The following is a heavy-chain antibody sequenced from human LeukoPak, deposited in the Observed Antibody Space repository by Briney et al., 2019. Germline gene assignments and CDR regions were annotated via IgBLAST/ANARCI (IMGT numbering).Heavy chain of an antibody. CDR1: GFTFSSYA. V-gene: IGHV3-30-3*01. CDR2: ISYDGSNK. CDR3: ASIRGYSGYEDY. J-gene: IGHJ4*02. Sequence: GGSLRLSCAASGFTFSSYAMHWVRQAPGKGLEWVAVISYDGSNKYYADSVKGRFTISRDNSKNTLYLQMNSLRAEDTAVYYCASIRGYSGYEDYWGQGTLVTVSS. D-gene: IGHD5-12*01.